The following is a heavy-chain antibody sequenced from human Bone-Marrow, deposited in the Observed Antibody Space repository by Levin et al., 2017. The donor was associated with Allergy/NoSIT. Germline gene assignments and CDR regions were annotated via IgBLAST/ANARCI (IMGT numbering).Heavy chain of an antibody. CDR2: IGSRSLII. J-gene: IGHJ4*02. V-gene: IGHV3-23*01. D-gene: IGHD5-18*01. CDR1: GFNFSNYA. CDR3: VKESGGNGYDH. Sequence: GGSLRLSCEASGFNFSNYAMVWVRQAPGKGLEWVSSIGSRSLIIDYADSVKGRFTTSRDNSKSTLYLQMNSLRAEDTALFYCVKESGGNGYDHWGQGTLVTVSS.